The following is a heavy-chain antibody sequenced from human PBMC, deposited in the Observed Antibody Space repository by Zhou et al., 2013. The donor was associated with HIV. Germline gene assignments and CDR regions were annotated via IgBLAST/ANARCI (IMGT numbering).Heavy chain of an antibody. V-gene: IGHV1-2*02. CDR3: AGYGRGYNWLYY. CDR2: IIPSSGDT. J-gene: IGHJ4*02. Sequence: QVQLVQSGAEVKKPGASVSVSCKAFGYTFSNYYMHWVRQAPGQGLEYLGWIIPSSGDTRYAPNFQGRVTMTRDTSINTVYMELTRLKSDDTAVYYCAGYGRGYNWLYYWGQGTLVTVSS. CDR1: GYTFSNYY. D-gene: IGHD5-12*01.